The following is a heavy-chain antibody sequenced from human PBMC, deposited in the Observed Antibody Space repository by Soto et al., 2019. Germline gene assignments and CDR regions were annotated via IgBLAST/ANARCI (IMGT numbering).Heavy chain of an antibody. D-gene: IGHD3-10*01. CDR3: ARVFVLLWFGELLEGGNYFDY. V-gene: IGHV3-21*01. CDR1: GFTFSSYS. CDR2: ISSSSSYI. Sequence: GGSLRLSCAASGFTFSSYSMNWVRQAPGKGLEWVSSISSSSSYIYYADSVKGRFTISRDNAKNSLYLQMNSLRAEDTAVYYCARVFVLLWFGELLEGGNYFDYWGQGTLVTVSS. J-gene: IGHJ4*02.